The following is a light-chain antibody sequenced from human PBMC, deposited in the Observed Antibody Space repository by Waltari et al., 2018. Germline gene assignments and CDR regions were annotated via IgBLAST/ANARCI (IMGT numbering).Light chain of an antibody. Sequence: QSALTQPPSASGSPGPSLTIPCTGTSSAVGISVYVSWHQQHPGKAPKLVIYEVDKRPAGVPDRFSGSKSGNTASLTVSGLQAEDEAFYYCSSYAGNKNVLFGGGTNLTVL. CDR1: SSAVGISVY. J-gene: IGLJ2*01. V-gene: IGLV2-8*01. CDR3: SSYAGNKNVL. CDR2: EVD.